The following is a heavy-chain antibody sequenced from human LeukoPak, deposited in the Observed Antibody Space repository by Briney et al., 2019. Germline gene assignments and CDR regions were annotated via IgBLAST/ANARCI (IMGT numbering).Heavy chain of an antibody. V-gene: IGHV4-34*01. J-gene: IGHJ5*02. CDR1: GASLNGHY. CDR2: GSDVGGT. CDR3: AQNGQSGFSFDP. Sequence: SETLSLTCAVYGASLNGHYWSWIRQPPGKGLEWIGEGSDVGGTKYNPSLKSRVTISEDTSKNQFSLKLSSVTAADTAVYYCAQNGQSGFSFDPWGQGTLVTVSS. D-gene: IGHD2-8*01.